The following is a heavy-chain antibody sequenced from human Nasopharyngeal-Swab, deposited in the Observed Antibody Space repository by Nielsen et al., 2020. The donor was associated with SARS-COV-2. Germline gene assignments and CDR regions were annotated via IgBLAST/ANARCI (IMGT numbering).Heavy chain of an antibody. CDR3: ARDRTVTTTVYFDY. CDR2: IWYDGSNK. D-gene: IGHD4-17*01. V-gene: IGHV3-33*01. CDR1: GFTFSSYG. Sequence: GESLKISCAASGFTFSSYGMHWVRQAPGKGLEWVAVIWYDGSNKYYADSVKGRFTISRDNSENTLYLQMNSLRAEDTAVYYCARDRTVTTTVYFDYWGQGTLVTVSS. J-gene: IGHJ4*02.